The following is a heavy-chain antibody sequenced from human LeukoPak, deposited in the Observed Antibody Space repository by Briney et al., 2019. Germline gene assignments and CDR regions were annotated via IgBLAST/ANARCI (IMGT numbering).Heavy chain of an antibody. D-gene: IGHD2-15*01. CDR1: GDSVSSNSAA. CDR3: ARDRYCSGGSCYTYGGAFDI. Sequence: SQTLSLTCAISGDSVSSNSAAWNWIRQSPWRGLEWLGRTYYRSKWYNDYAVSVKSRITINPDTSKNQFSLQLNSVTPEDTAVYYCARDRYCSGGSCYTYGGAFDIWGQGTMVTVSS. J-gene: IGHJ3*02. V-gene: IGHV6-1*01. CDR2: TYYRSKWYN.